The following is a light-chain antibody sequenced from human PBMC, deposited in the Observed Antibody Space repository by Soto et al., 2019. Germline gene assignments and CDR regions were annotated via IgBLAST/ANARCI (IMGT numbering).Light chain of an antibody. CDR1: QGISSY. CDR2: AAS. Sequence: DILLTQSPSFLSASVGDRVTITCRASQGISSYLAWYQQKPGKAPKLLIYAASTLQSGVPSRFSGSGSGTEFTLTISSLQPEDFATYYCQQLNSYPITFGQGTRLEIK. CDR3: QQLNSYPIT. V-gene: IGKV1-9*01. J-gene: IGKJ5*01.